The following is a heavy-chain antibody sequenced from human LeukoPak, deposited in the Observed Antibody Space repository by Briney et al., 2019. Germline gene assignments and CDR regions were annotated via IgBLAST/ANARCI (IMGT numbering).Heavy chain of an antibody. V-gene: IGHV3-30*02. Sequence: GGSLRLSCAASTNYGMHWVRQAPGKGLEWVAFIRYDGNDKYYADSVKGRFTISRDNSKSTLHLQMNSLRAEDTAMYYCARDAYCSGGSCYEDYWGQGTLVTVSS. J-gene: IGHJ4*02. CDR1: TNYG. CDR2: IRYDGNDK. D-gene: IGHD2-15*01. CDR3: ARDAYCSGGSCYEDY.